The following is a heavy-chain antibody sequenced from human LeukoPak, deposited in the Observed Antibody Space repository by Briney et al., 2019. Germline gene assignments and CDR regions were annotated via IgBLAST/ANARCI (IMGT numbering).Heavy chain of an antibody. CDR1: GFTVSSNY. J-gene: IGHJ4*02. V-gene: IGHV3-53*05. Sequence: GGSLRLSCAASGFTVSSNYMSWVRQAPGKGLEWVSVIYSGGSTYYADSVKGRFTISRDNSKNTLYLQMNSLRAEDTAVYYCGTDIVVVPAPDYWGQGILVTVSS. CDR3: GTDIVVVPAPDY. CDR2: IYSGGST. D-gene: IGHD2-2*01.